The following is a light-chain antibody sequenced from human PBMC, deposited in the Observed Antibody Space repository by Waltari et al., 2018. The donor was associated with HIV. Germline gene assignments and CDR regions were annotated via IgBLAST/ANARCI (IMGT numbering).Light chain of an antibody. V-gene: IGKV1-33*01. Sequence: DIQVTQSPSSLASSLGDGVTITCQASHDVVKYLNWYQQKPGKAPKLLIQDASKLETGVPSRFVGSGSGTDFTLTITSLQSEDIGTYYCQQYDKLPPTFGQGTKVEIK. J-gene: IGKJ1*01. CDR3: QQYDKLPPT. CDR1: HDVVKY. CDR2: DAS.